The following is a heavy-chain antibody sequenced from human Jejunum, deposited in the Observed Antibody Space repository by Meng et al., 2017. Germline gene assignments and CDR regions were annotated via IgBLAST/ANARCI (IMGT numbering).Heavy chain of an antibody. Sequence: VRVNGSGPGLVGPSQHLSLPCTAAAGFVSSAAYHCNCIRQPPGKGLEWIGYIYYSGGTTYSPSLNSRVTISIDTAKNQVSLKVSSVTAADTAVYYCAHSSSSSSFGFDYWGQGTLVTVSS. CDR2: IYYSGGT. D-gene: IGHD6-6*01. V-gene: IGHV4-61*08. CDR1: AGFVSSAAYH. CDR3: AHSSSSSSFGFDY. J-gene: IGHJ4*02.